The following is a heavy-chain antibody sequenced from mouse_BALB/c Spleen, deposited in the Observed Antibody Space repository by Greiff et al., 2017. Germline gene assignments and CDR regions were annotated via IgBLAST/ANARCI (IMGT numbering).Heavy chain of an antibody. V-gene: IGHV1-5*01. D-gene: IGHD1-2*01. Sequence: VQLQQSGTVLARPGASVKMSCKASGYSFTSYWMHWVKQRPGQGLEWIGAIYPGNSDTSYNQKFKGKAKLTAVTSASTAYMELSSLTNEDSAVYYWTRPATGYYAMDYWGQGTSVTVSS. J-gene: IGHJ4*01. CDR2: IYPGNSDT. CDR3: TRPATGYYAMDY. CDR1: GYSFTSYW.